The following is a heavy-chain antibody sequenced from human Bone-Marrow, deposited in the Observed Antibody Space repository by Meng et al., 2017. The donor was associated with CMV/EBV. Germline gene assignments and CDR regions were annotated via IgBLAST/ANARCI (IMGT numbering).Heavy chain of an antibody. Sequence: ASVKVSCKASGYTFTGYYMHWVRQAPGQGLEWMGWINPNSGGTNYAQKFQGRVTMTRDTSISTAYMELSRLRSDDTAVYYCARAPSTFGGVIVHPPDYWGQGTLVTASS. V-gene: IGHV1-2*02. D-gene: IGHD3-16*02. J-gene: IGHJ4*02. CDR3: ARAPSTFGGVIVHPPDY. CDR1: GYTFTGYY. CDR2: INPNSGGT.